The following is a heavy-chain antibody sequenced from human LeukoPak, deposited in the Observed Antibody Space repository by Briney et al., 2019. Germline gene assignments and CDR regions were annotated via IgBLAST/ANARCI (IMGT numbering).Heavy chain of an antibody. CDR2: ISAYNGNT. V-gene: IGHV1-18*01. J-gene: IGHJ6*02. CDR1: GYTFTSYG. CDR3: ARDLDYDFWSGYYGTGYYYYGMDV. Sequence: ASVKVSCKASGYTFTSYGISWVRQAPGQGLEWMGWISAYNGNTNYAQKLQGRVTMITDTSTSTAYMELRSLRSDDTAVYYCARDLDYDFWSGYYGTGYYYYGMDVWGQGTTVTVSS. D-gene: IGHD3-3*01.